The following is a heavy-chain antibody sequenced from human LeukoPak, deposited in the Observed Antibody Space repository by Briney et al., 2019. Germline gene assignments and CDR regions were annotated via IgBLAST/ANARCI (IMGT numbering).Heavy chain of an antibody. V-gene: IGHV6-1*01. J-gene: IGHJ6*03. CDR2: TYYRSKWYN. CDR3: ARDRPIFGVVITYYYYYYMDV. CDR1: GDSVSSNSAA. Sequence: SQTLSLTCAISGDSVSSNSAAWNWIRQSPSRGLEWLGRTYYRSKWYNDYAVSVKSRITINPDTPKNQFSLQLNSVTPEDTAVYYCARDRPIFGVVITYYYYYYMDVWGKGTTVTVSS. D-gene: IGHD3-3*01.